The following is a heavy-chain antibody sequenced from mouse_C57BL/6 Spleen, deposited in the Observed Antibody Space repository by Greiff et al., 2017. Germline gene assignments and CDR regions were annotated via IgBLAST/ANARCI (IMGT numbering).Heavy chain of an antibody. CDR3: AKGGSKGAMDY. CDR2: IDPSDSYT. D-gene: IGHD2-5*01. Sequence: QVQLQQPGAELVMPGASVKLSCKASGYTFTSYWMHWVKQRPGQGLEWIGEIDPSDSYTNYNQKFKGKSTLTVDKSSSTAYMQLSSLTSEDSAVYYCAKGGSKGAMDYWGQGTSVTVPS. J-gene: IGHJ4*01. CDR1: GYTFTSYW. V-gene: IGHV1-69*01.